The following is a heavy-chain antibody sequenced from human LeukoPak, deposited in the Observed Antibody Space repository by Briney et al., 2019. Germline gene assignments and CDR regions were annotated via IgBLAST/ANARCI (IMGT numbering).Heavy chain of an antibody. V-gene: IGHV4-59*01. CDR3: ARVGNRWGSYRYINWFDP. J-gene: IGHJ5*02. CDR1: GGSISGYY. CDR2: IHYSGST. D-gene: IGHD3-16*02. Sequence: SETLSLTXTVSGGSISGYYWSWIRQPPGKGLEWIGYIHYSGSTNYNPSLKSRVTISEDTSKNQFSLKLSSVTAADTALYYCARVGNRWGSYRYINWFDPWGQGTLVIVSS.